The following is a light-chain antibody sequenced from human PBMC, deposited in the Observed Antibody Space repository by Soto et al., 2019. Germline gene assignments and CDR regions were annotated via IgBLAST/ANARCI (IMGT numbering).Light chain of an antibody. V-gene: IGKV4-1*01. J-gene: IGKJ4*01. CDR3: QQDYTTLS. Sequence: DIVMTQSPDSLAVSLGERATINCKSSQSVLYNSDNKNYLAWYQQKAGQPPKLLIYWASTRDSGVPDRFSGSGCGADFTLTINNLQAEDVAVYYCQQDYTTLSFGGGTKVEIK. CDR2: WAS. CDR1: QSVLYNSDNKNY.